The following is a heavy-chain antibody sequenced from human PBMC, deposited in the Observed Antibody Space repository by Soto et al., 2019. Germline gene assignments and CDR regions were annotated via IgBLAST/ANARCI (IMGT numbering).Heavy chain of an antibody. CDR2: ISYDGTKT. D-gene: IGHD5-12*01. CDR3: AREGRWLQPPDY. J-gene: IGHJ4*02. CDR1: GFTFSGFG. Sequence: VQLVESGGGVVQPGRSLRLSCAPSGFTFSGFGMFWVRQAPGKGLEWVSFISYDGTKTYYADSVKGRFTISRDNPKSTLFLQMDSLRVEDTAVYYCAREGRWLQPPDYWGQGTLVTVSS. V-gene: IGHV3-30*03.